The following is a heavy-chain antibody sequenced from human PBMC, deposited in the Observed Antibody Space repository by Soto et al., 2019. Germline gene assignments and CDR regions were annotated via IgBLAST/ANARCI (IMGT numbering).Heavy chain of an antibody. CDR3: ARRYGASFDY. D-gene: IGHD4-17*01. J-gene: IGHJ4*02. Sequence: PSETLCLTCTVSGGNIINYDWSWIRQHPGKGLEWIGYIYYSGSTNYNPSLKSRVTISVDTSKNQFSLKLSSVTAADTAVYYCARRYGASFDYWGQGTLVTVSS. CDR1: GGNIINYD. V-gene: IGHV4-59*01. CDR2: IYYSGST.